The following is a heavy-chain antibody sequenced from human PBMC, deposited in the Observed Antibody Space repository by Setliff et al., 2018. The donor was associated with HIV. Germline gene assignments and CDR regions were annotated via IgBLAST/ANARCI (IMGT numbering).Heavy chain of an antibody. CDR2: ISYSGST. CDR1: GGSIRSQY. Sequence: LSLTCTVSGGSIRSQYWSWIRKPPGKGLEWIGYISYSGSTNYNPSLESRVAMSVDTSKQQFSLEVSSVTAADTAVYYCARTRGYSYGTLAGFDYWGRGSLVTVSS. J-gene: IGHJ4*01. V-gene: IGHV4-59*11. D-gene: IGHD5-18*01. CDR3: ARTRGYSYGTLAGFDY.